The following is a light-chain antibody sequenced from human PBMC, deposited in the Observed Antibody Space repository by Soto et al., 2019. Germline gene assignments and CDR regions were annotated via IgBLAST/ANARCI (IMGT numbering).Light chain of an antibody. CDR2: DAS. V-gene: IGKV3-11*01. Sequence: EIVLTQSPATLSLSPVERATLSCRASQSVSSYLAWYQQKPGQAPRLLIYDASNRATGIPARFSGSGSGTDFTLTISSLEPEDFAVYYCQHRSNWPQTFGQGTKVDIK. CDR1: QSVSSY. CDR3: QHRSNWPQT. J-gene: IGKJ1*01.